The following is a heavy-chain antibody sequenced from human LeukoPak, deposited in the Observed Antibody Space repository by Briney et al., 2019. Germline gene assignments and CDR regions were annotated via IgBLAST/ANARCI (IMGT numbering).Heavy chain of an antibody. CDR2: INGGSGNT. CDR3: ANPRYDSSGYYYVD. D-gene: IGHD3-22*01. V-gene: IGHV1-3*01. CDR1: GYTYTDYT. J-gene: IGHJ4*02. Sequence: RASVKVSCKASGYTYTDYTMHWLRQAPGQRLDWMGWINGGSGNTKYSPEFQGRVTITRDTSASTAYMELSSLRSEDTAVYYCANPRYDSSGYYYVDWGQGTLVTVS.